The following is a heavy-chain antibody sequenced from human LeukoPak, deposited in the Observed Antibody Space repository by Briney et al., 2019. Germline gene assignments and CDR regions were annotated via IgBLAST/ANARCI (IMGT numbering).Heavy chain of an antibody. CDR2: IYYSGST. J-gene: IGHJ4*02. CDR3: ARGPSSWYDVVFDY. V-gene: IGHV4-59*01. Sequence: SETLSLTCTVSGGSTSSYYWSWIRQPPGKGLEWIGYIYYSGSTNYNPSLKSRVTISVDTSKNQFSLKLSSVTAADTAVYYCARGPSSWYDVVFDYWGQGTLVTVSS. D-gene: IGHD6-13*01. CDR1: GGSTSSYY.